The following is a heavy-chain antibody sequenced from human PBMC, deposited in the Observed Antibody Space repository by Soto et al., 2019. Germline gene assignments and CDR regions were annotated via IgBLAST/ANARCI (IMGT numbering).Heavy chain of an antibody. Sequence: GGSLRLSCAASGFSFSSYWMSWVRQAPGKGLEWVANIKQDGSDIYFVDSVKGRFTISRDNARNSVYLQMNSLRVEDRAVYYCARGGCGVGGNCSPVDVWGKGTTVTVSS. CDR2: IKQDGSDI. V-gene: IGHV3-7*01. CDR3: ARGGCGVGGNCSPVDV. D-gene: IGHD2-15*01. J-gene: IGHJ6*04. CDR1: GFSFSSYW.